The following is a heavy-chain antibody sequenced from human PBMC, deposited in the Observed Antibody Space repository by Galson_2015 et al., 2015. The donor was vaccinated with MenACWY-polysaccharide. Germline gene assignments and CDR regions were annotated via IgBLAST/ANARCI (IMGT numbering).Heavy chain of an antibody. D-gene: IGHD6-6*01. CDR2: IRYDGSNK. CDR3: AKEGSIAARRYGMDV. CDR1: GFTFSSYG. V-gene: IGHV3-30*02. Sequence: SLRLSCAASGFTFSSYGMHWVRQAPGKGLEWVAFIRYDGSNKYYADSVKGRFTISRDNSKNTLYLQMNSLRAEDTAVYYCAKEGSIAARRYGMDVWGQGTTVTVSS. J-gene: IGHJ6*02.